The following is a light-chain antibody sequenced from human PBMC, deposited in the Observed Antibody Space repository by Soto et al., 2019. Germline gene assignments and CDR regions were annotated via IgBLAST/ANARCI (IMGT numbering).Light chain of an antibody. CDR2: GES. V-gene: IGKV3-15*01. CDR3: QKYNNWPQT. Sequence: EIVLTESAATLSLSPGERATLSCRASQSVSSYLAWYQQKTGQAPRILIYGESTRATGIPDRLSGSGSGTELNLTISRLQSEDFAVYYCQKYNNWPQTCGQGTKVDIK. J-gene: IGKJ1*01. CDR1: QSVSSY.